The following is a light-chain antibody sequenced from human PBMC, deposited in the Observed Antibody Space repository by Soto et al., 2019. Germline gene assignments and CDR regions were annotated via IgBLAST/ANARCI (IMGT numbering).Light chain of an antibody. CDR3: QQYYRSSIT. V-gene: IGKV1-5*01. CDR2: DAS. J-gene: IGKJ5*01. CDR1: RSISNW. Sequence: DIQMTQSPSTLSASLGDRVTITCRASRSISNWLAWYQQRPGIAPKLLIFDASILQSGVPSRFSGSGSGTEFTLTISSLQPDDFATYYCQQYYRSSITFGQGTRLEIK.